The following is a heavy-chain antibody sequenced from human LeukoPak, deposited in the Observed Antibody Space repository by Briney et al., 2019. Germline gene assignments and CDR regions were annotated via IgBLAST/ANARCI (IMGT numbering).Heavy chain of an antibody. CDR2: INSDGSST. CDR3: VRGYDCSGYYTLSGAFDI. V-gene: IGHV3-74*01. CDR1: GFTFSSYW. Sequence: GGSLRLSCAASGFTFSSYWRHWFRQAPGKGLVWVSRINSDGSSTSYADSVKGRFTISRDNAKNTLYLQMNSLRAEDTAVYYCVRGYDCSGYYTLSGAFDIWGQGTMVTVSS. D-gene: IGHD3-22*01. J-gene: IGHJ3*02.